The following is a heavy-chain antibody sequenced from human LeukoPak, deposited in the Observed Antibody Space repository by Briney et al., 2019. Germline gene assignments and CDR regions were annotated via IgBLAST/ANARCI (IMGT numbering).Heavy chain of an antibody. CDR2: INQSGST. CDR3: ATGPDYYNSSSYYPYY. V-gene: IGHV4-34*01. J-gene: IGHJ4*02. Sequence: SETLSLTCTVSGGSISSYYWGWIRQPPGKGLEWIGEINQSGSTNYNPSLKSRVAISVDTSKNQFSLKLSSLTAADTAVYYCATGPDYYNSSSYYPYYWGQGTLVTVSS. D-gene: IGHD3-22*01. CDR1: GGSISSYY.